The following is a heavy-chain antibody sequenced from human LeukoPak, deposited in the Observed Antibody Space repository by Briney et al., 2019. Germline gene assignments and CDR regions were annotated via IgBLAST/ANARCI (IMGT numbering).Heavy chain of an antibody. CDR3: ARDGGEGGATFDY. D-gene: IGHD1-26*01. V-gene: IGHV4-59*01. Sequence: PSETLSLTCTVSGGSISSYYWSWIRQPPGKGLEWIGYIYYSGSTNYNPSLKSRVTISVDTSKNQFSLKLSSVIAADTAVYYCARDGGEGGATFDYWGQGTLVTVSS. CDR1: GGSISSYY. CDR2: IYYSGST. J-gene: IGHJ4*02.